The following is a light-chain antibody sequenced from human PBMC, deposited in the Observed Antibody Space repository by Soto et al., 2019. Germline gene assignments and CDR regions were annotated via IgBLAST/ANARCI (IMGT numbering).Light chain of an antibody. CDR2: GAS. CDR1: QSISSSY. J-gene: IGKJ1*01. V-gene: IGKV3-20*01. CDR3: QQYGSSPPT. Sequence: IVVTPSRCTLSLSAGSRATLSCSASQSISSSYLAWYQQKPGQAPRLLIYGASSRATGIPDRFSGSGSGTDFTLTISRLEPEDFAVYYCQQYGSSPPTFGQGTKVDI.